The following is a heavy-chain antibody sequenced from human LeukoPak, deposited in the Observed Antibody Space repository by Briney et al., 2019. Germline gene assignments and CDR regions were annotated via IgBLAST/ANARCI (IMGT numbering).Heavy chain of an antibody. CDR3: ARGVPLANYFDY. V-gene: IGHV3-30-3*01. D-gene: IGHD5-12*01. Sequence: GGSLRLSCAASGFTSSNYGMHWVRQAPGKGLEWVAVVSYDGINKYYADSVKGRFTISRDNSKNTLYLQMNSLRAEDTAMYYCARGVPLANYFDYWGQGTLVTVSS. CDR1: GFTSSNYG. CDR2: VSYDGINK. J-gene: IGHJ4*02.